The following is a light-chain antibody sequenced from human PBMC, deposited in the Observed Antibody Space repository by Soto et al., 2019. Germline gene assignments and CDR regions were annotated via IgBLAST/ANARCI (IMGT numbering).Light chain of an antibody. Sequence: QSVLTQPASVSGSPGQSITISCTGTSSDVGSYNLVSWYQQHPGKAPKLMIYEGSKRPSGVSNRFSGSKSGNTASLTISGPQAEYEADYYCCSYAGSSTVFGTGTKVTVL. V-gene: IGLV2-23*03. J-gene: IGLJ1*01. CDR2: EGS. CDR3: CSYAGSSTV. CDR1: SSDVGSYNL.